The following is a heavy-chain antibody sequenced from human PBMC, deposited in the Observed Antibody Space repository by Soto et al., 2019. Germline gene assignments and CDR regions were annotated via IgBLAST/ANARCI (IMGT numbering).Heavy chain of an antibody. Sequence: PSETLSLTCNVSDDSLSTYYWSWIRQPAGKGLEWIGRIYASGSTNYNPSLKGRVSMSVDTSKKQFSLKMISVTAADTAMYYCARSAIPRGGWSRPWGQGVMVTVSS. D-gene: IGHD6-19*01. CDR1: DDSLSTYY. CDR3: ARSAIPRGGWSRP. CDR2: IYASGST. J-gene: IGHJ5*02. V-gene: IGHV4-4*07.